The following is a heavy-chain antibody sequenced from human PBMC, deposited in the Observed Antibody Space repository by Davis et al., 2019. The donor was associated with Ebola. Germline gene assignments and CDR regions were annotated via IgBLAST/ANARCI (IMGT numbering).Heavy chain of an antibody. CDR3: ARQQPDYYYYYGMDV. V-gene: IGHV1-3*01. Sequence: AASVKVSCKASGYTFTSYSMHWVRQAPGQRLEWMGYINAGNVNAKYSRRFQDRVTITSDTSSSTAYMELNGLRSEDTAVYYCARQQPDYYYYYGMDVWGQGTTVTVSS. D-gene: IGHD6-13*01. CDR2: INAGNVNA. J-gene: IGHJ6*02. CDR1: GYTFTSYS.